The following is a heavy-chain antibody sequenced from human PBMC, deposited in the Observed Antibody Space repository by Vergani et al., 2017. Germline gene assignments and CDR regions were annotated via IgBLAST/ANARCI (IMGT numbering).Heavy chain of an antibody. V-gene: IGHV1-46*01. D-gene: IGHD2-21*02. CDR2: INPSGGST. CDR1: GYTFTSYY. Sequence: QVQLVQSGAEVKKPGASVKVSCKASGYTFTSYYMHWVRQAPGQGLEWMGIINPSGGSTSYAQKFQGRVTMTRDTSTSTVYMELSSLRSDDTAVYYCARDIVVVTAIHYYYYYGMDVWGQGTTVTVSS. CDR3: ARDIVVVTAIHYYYYYGMDV. J-gene: IGHJ6*02.